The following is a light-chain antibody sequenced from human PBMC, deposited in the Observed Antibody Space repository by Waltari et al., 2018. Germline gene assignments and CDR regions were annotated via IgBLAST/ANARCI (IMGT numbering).Light chain of an antibody. Sequence: QSVLPQPPSVSAAPGQKVTISCSGSRSNIGNNYVSWYQQLPGTAPKPLIYDNDKRHSGIPDRFSGSKSSTSATLGITGLQTGDEADYYCVAWDHSLSAVLFGGGTKLTVL. CDR3: VAWDHSLSAVL. CDR2: DND. J-gene: IGLJ2*01. V-gene: IGLV1-51*01. CDR1: RSNIGNNY.